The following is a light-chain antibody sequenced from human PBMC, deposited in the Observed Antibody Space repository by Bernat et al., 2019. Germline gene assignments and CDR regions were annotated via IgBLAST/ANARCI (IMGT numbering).Light chain of an antibody. J-gene: IGLJ3*02. CDR3: CSFAGNSAWV. Sequence: QSALTQPRSVSGSPGQSVTVSCTGSSRDIGGYNYVSWYQQHPGKAPKLMIYYVNQRPSGVPDRFSGPKSGNTASLTISGLQAEDEADYYCCSFAGNSAWVFGGGTTVTVL. V-gene: IGLV2-11*01. CDR2: YVN. CDR1: SRDIGGYNY.